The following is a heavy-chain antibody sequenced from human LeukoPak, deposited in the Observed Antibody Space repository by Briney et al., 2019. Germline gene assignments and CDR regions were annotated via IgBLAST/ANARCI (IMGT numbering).Heavy chain of an antibody. J-gene: IGHJ4*02. CDR3: ARDLSITMVRAPFY. V-gene: IGHV1-2*02. CDR1: GYTFTSYY. CDR2: INPNSGGT. D-gene: IGHD3-10*01. Sequence: GASVKVSCKASGYTFTSYYIHWVRQAPGQGLEWMGWINPNSGGTNYAQKFQGRVTMTRDTSISTAFMELSRLRSDDTAVYYCARDLSITMVRAPFYWGPGTPVTVSS.